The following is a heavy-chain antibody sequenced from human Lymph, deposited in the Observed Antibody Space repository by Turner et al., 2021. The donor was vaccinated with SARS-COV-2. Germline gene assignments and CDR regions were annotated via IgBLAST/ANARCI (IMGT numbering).Heavy chain of an antibody. CDR2: IKSKTDGGTT. V-gene: IGHV3-15*01. CDR3: TTEHGQLVPYVDY. Sequence: EVQLVESGGGLVRPGGSLRLSCAASGFTFNNAWISWVRQAPGKGLEWVGRIKSKTDGGTTDYAANVKGRFTISRDDSKNTLYLQMNSLKTEDTAVYYCTTEHGQLVPYVDYWGQGTLVTVSS. CDR1: GFTFNNAW. J-gene: IGHJ4*02. D-gene: IGHD6-6*01.